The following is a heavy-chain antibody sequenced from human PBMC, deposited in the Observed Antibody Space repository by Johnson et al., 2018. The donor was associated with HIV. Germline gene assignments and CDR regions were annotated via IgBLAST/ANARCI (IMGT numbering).Heavy chain of an antibody. CDR3: ASAAYSSSWYGGAFDI. CDR1: GFTFSSYW. J-gene: IGHJ3*02. Sequence: VQLVESGGGLVQPGGSLRLSCVASGFTFSSYWMSWVRQAPGKGLEWVANIKQDGSEKYYVDSVKGRFTISRDNAKNSLYLQMNSLGAEDTAVYYCASAAYSSSWYGGAFDIWGQGTMVTVSS. V-gene: IGHV3-7*05. CDR2: IKQDGSEK. D-gene: IGHD6-13*01.